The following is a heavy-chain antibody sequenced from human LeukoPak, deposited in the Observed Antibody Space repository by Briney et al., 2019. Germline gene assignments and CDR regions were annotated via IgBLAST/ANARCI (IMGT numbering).Heavy chain of an antibody. Sequence: GASVKVSCKASGFTFTSSAVHWVRQAPGRGLEWVAFIWYDGSSKYYADSVKGRFTISRDNAKNSLFLQMNSLRAEDTAIYYCARSGGAPNHWGQGTLVTVSS. J-gene: IGHJ4*02. D-gene: IGHD3-16*01. CDR3: ARSGGAPNH. V-gene: IGHV3-30-3*01. CDR2: IWYDGSSK. CDR1: GFTFTSSA.